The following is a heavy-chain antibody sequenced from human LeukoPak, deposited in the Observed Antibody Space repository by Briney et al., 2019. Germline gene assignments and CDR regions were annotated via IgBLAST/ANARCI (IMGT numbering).Heavy chain of an antibody. CDR1: GYTFTSYG. CDR3: ARAVGATPYYYYYMDV. D-gene: IGHD1-26*01. J-gene: IGHJ6*03. Sequence: SVKVSCKASGYTFTSYGISWVRQAPGQGLEWMGGIIPILHTSSYAQKFQGRVTITTDESTSTAYMELSSLRSEDTAVYYCARAVGATPYYYYYMDVWGKGTTVTVSS. CDR2: IIPILHTS. V-gene: IGHV1-69*05.